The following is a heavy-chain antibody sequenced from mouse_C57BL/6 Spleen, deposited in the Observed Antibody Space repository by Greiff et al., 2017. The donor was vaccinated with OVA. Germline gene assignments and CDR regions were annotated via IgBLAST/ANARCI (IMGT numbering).Heavy chain of an antibody. CDR3: ARFTTVPYFDY. V-gene: IGHV1-50*01. D-gene: IGHD1-1*01. CDR2: IDPSDSYT. J-gene: IGHJ2*03. Sequence: QVQLQQPGAELLKPGASVKLSCKASGYTFTSYWMQWVKQRPGQGLAWIGEIDPSDSYTNYNQKFKGKATLTVDTSSSTAYMHLSSLTSEDSAVYYCARFTTVPYFDYWGQGTSLTVSS. CDR1: GYTFTSYW.